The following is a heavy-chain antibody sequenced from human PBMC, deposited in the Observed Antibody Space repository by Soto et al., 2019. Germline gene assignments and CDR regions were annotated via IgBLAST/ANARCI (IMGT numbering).Heavy chain of an antibody. CDR2: IYYSGST. Sequence: SETLSLTCTVSGGSISSGGYYWSWIRQHPGKGLEWTGYIYYSGSTYYNPSLKSRVTISVDTSKNQFSLKLSSVTAADTAVYYCARGGAVRGVIMGTFGYWGQGTLVTVSS. V-gene: IGHV4-31*03. D-gene: IGHD3-10*01. CDR1: GGSISSGGYY. J-gene: IGHJ4*02. CDR3: ARGGAVRGVIMGTFGY.